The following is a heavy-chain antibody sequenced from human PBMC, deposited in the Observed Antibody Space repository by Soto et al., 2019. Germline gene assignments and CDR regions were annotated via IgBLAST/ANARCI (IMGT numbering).Heavy chain of an antibody. CDR2: ISYDGSNK. CDR3: GRGLQGRNYYGMDV. J-gene: IGHJ6*02. CDR1: GFTFSSYA. D-gene: IGHD1-26*01. V-gene: IGHV3-30-3*01. Sequence: GGSLRLSCAASGFTFSSYAMHWVRQAPGKGLEWVAVISYDGSNKYYADSVKGRFTISRDNSKNTLYLQMNSLRAEDTAVYYCGRGLQGRNYYGMDVWGQGTTVTVSS.